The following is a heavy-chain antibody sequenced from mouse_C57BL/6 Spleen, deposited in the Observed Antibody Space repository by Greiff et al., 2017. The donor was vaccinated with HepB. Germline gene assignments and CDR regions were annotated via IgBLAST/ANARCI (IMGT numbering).Heavy chain of an antibody. Sequence: VQLQQPGAELVRPGSSVKLSCKASGYTFTSYWMHWVKQRPIQGLEWIGNIDPSDSETHYNQKFKDKATLTVDKSSSTAYMQLSSLTSEDSAVYYCARPSYYYGSLPGAMDYWGQGTSVTVSS. CDR3: ARPSYYYGSLPGAMDY. CDR1: GYTFTSYW. J-gene: IGHJ4*01. D-gene: IGHD1-1*01. CDR2: IDPSDSET. V-gene: IGHV1-52*01.